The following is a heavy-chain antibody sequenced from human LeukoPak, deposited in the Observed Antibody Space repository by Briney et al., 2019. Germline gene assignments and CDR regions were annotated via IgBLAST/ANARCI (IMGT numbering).Heavy chain of an antibody. V-gene: IGHV3-23*01. CDR2: IGISGNT. D-gene: IGHD6-13*01. CDR3: AGSGYSSSWPFDY. Sequence: GGSLRLSCAASGFTFSSHSLSWVRQAPGKGLEWVSSIGISGNTYYTASVKGRFTISGDNSKNTLYLQMNSLRAEDTAVYYCAGSGYSSSWPFDYWGQGTLVTVSS. J-gene: IGHJ4*02. CDR1: GFTFSSHS.